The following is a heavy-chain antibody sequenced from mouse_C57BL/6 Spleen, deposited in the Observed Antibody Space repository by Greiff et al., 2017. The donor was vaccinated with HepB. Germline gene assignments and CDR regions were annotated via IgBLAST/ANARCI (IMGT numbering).Heavy chain of an antibody. J-gene: IGHJ4*01. D-gene: IGHD2-3*01. Sequence: DVMLVESRGGLVQPGESLKLSCESNEYEFPSHDMSWVRKTPEKRLELVAAINSDGGSTYYPDTMERRFIISRDNTKKTLYLQMSSLRSEDTALYYCARHSNPSMAMDYWGQGTSVTVSS. CDR1: EYEFPSHD. CDR2: INSDGGST. V-gene: IGHV5-2*01. CDR3: ARHSNPSMAMDY.